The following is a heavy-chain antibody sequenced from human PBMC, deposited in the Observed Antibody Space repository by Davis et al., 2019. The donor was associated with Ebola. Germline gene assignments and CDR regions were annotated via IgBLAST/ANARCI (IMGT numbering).Heavy chain of an antibody. D-gene: IGHD3-22*01. J-gene: IGHJ4*02. Sequence: MPSETLSLTCGVYGDSFSGYYWTWIRQPPGKGLEWIGEINHSGSTNYNPSLKSRVTISVDTSKNQFSLQLTSVTPEDTAVYYCARDPPYDQGYDYWGQGTLVTVSS. CDR1: GDSFSGYY. CDR3: ARDPPYDQGYDY. CDR2: INHSGST. V-gene: IGHV4-34*01.